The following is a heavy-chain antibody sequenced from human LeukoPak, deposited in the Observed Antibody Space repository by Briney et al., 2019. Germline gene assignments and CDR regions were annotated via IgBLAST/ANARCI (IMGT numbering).Heavy chain of an antibody. D-gene: IGHD6-13*01. J-gene: IGHJ6*02. Sequence: SETLSLTCAVYGGSFSGYYWSWIRQPPGKGLEWIGEINHSGSTNYNPSLKSRVTISVDTSKNQFSLKLSSVTAADTAVYYCAGSSWILYYYYGMDVWGQGTTVTVSS. CDR3: AGSSWILYYYYGMDV. V-gene: IGHV4-34*01. CDR2: INHSGST. CDR1: GGSFSGYY.